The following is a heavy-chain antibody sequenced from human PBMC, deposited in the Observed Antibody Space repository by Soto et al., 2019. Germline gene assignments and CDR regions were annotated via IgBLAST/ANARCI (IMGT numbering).Heavy chain of an antibody. J-gene: IGHJ4*02. CDR3: VRHLVATVFFDY. V-gene: IGHV4-59*08. Sequence: SETLSLTCAVYGGSFSGYYWSWICQPPGKGLEWIGYIYYSGSTNYNPSLKSRVTISVDTSKNQFSLKLSPVTAADTAVYYCVRHLVATVFFDYWGQGTLVTVSS. CDR2: IYYSGST. D-gene: IGHD5-12*01. CDR1: GGSFSGYY.